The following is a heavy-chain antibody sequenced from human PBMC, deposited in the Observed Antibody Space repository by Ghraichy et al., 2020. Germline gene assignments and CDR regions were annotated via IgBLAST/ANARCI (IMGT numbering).Heavy chain of an antibody. CDR3: ARGGGSGSYYNSHDY. Sequence: GESLNISCAASGFTFSSYSMNWVRQAPGKGLEWVSSISSSSSYIYYADSVKGRFTISRDNAKNSLYLQMNSLRAEDTAVYYCARGGGSGSYYNSHDYWGQGTLVTVSS. J-gene: IGHJ4*02. D-gene: IGHD3-10*01. CDR1: GFTFSSYS. V-gene: IGHV3-21*01. CDR2: ISSSSSYI.